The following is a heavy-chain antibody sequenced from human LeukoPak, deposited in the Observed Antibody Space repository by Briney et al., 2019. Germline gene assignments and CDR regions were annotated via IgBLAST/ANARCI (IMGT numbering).Heavy chain of an antibody. CDR3: AKEYTGTFSPFPSYFDN. CDR2: ISSSGSTI. D-gene: IGHD1-1*01. J-gene: IGHJ4*02. V-gene: IGHV3-48*03. Sequence: GGSLRLSCAASGFTFSSYEMNWVRQAPGKGLEWVSYISSSGSTIYYADSVKGRFTISRDNAKNSLYLQMNSLRAEDTAVYYCAKEYTGTFSPFPSYFDNWGRGTLVTVSS. CDR1: GFTFSSYE.